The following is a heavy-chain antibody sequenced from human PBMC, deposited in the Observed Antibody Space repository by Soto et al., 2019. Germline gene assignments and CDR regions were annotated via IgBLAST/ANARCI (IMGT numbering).Heavy chain of an antibody. CDR1: GYIFVNYG. Sequence: GASVKVSCKASGYIFVNYGIAWVRQAPGQGLEWMGWISPYTGNTNYAKKIQGRVTMTTDTSTSTAYMELRSLRSDDTAVYYCARDRQWLVRGYFDYWGQGTLVTVSS. V-gene: IGHV1-18*01. CDR2: ISPYTGNT. D-gene: IGHD6-19*01. J-gene: IGHJ4*02. CDR3: ARDRQWLVRGYFDY.